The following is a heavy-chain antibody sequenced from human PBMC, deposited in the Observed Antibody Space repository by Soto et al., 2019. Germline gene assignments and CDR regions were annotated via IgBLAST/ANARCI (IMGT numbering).Heavy chain of an antibody. J-gene: IGHJ5*01. D-gene: IGHD3-22*01. CDR1: GFTFSSYG. CDR3: AKEGQFYYESSGYYYDS. V-gene: IGHV3-30*18. CDR2: ISYDGGNQ. Sequence: PGGSLRLSCAASGFTFSSYGIHWVRQAPGKGLEWVAVISYDGGNQYYGDSVKGRFTISRDNSKKTLYLQMNSLRAEDTAVYYCAKEGQFYYESSGYYYDSWG.